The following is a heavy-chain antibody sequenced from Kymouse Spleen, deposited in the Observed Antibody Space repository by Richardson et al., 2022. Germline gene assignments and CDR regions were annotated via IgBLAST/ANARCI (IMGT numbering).Heavy chain of an antibody. Sequence: QLQLQESGPGLVKPSETLSLTCTVSGGSISSSSYYWGWIRQPPGKGLEWIGSIYYSGSTYYNPSLKSRVTISVDTSKNQFSLKLSSVTAADTAVYYCARRYYGSGSYSLDYWGQGTLVTVSS. D-gene: IGHD3-10*01. CDR2: IYYSGST. CDR1: GGSISSSSYY. V-gene: IGHV4-39*01. CDR3: ARRYYGSGSYSLDY. J-gene: IGHJ4*02.